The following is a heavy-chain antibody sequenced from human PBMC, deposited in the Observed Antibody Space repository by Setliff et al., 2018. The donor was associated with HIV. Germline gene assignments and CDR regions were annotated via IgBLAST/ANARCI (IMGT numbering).Heavy chain of an antibody. Sequence: HPGGSLRLSCTGSGFNFADYGISWFRQAPGKGLEWVSFIRSKAHGGTIEYAASVKGRFTISRDDSKTIAYLQMSGLKTEDTAVYFCTRDRRGSNSWSGYNGGLDYWGQGTLVTVSS. D-gene: IGHD3-3*01. CDR3: TRDRRGSNSWSGYNGGLDY. CDR2: IRSKAHGGTI. CDR1: GFNFADYG. V-gene: IGHV3-49*03. J-gene: IGHJ4*02.